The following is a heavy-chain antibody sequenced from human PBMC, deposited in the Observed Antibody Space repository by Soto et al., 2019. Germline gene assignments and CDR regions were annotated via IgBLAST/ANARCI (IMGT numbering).Heavy chain of an antibody. D-gene: IGHD3-16*01. CDR3: ARDFPFYYGMDV. J-gene: IGHJ6*02. CDR1: EFNFENYA. V-gene: IGHV3-9*01. Sequence: EVQLVESGGGLVQPGRSLRLSCAASEFNFENYAMHWVRQAPGKGLEWVSGISWNSGTLVYADSVKGRFTISRDNAKNSLFLQMNSLRAEDTAVYYCARDFPFYYGMDVWGQGTTVTVSS. CDR2: ISWNSGTL.